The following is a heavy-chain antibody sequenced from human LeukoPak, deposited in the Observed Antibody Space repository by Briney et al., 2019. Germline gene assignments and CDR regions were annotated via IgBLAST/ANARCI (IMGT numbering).Heavy chain of an antibody. CDR3: AKDGRYCSSTSCQTLVDY. CDR1: GFTFSSYA. V-gene: IGHV3-23*01. CDR2: ISGSGGST. D-gene: IGHD2-2*01. J-gene: IGHJ4*02. Sequence: PGGSLRLSCAASGFTFSSYAMSWVRRAPGKGLEWVSAISGSGGSTYYADSVKGRFTISRDNSKNTLYLQMNSLRAEDTAVYYCAKDGRYCSSTSCQTLVDYWGQGTLVTVSS.